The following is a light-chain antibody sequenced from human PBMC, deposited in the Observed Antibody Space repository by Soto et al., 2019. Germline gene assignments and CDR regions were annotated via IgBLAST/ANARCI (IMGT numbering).Light chain of an antibody. CDR1: GSNIGSNT. Sequence: QSVLTQPPSASGTAGQRVTISCSGSGSNIGSNTVNWYQQLPGTAPKLLIYTTNQRPSGVPDRFSGSKSGTSASLAISGLQSEDEADYYCAAWDDSLNGRVFGGGTKLTVL. J-gene: IGLJ3*02. V-gene: IGLV1-44*01. CDR3: AAWDDSLNGRV. CDR2: TTN.